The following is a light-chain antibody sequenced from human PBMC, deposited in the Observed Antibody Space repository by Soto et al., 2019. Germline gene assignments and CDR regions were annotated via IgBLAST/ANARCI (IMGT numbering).Light chain of an antibody. CDR3: LQYHNLWA. Sequence: EIVMTQSPATLSVSPGERATLSCRASQNIDSNVAWYQQRPGQAPRLLIYRASTSATGIPARFSGSGSGTEFPLTISSLQSGDFTVYTCLQYHNLWAFGQGAKVDIK. CDR2: RAS. J-gene: IGKJ1*01. V-gene: IGKV3-15*01. CDR1: QNIDSN.